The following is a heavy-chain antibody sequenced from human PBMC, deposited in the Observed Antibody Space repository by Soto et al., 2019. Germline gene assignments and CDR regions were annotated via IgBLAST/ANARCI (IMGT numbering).Heavy chain of an antibody. CDR2: IIPIFGTA. D-gene: IGHD6-6*01. J-gene: IGHJ4*02. V-gene: IGHV1-69*13. CDR3: ASPPPPLLAARIQEYYFDY. Sequence: SVKVSCKASGGTFSSYAISWVRQAPGQGLEWMGGIIPIFGTANYAQKFQGRVTITADESTSTAYMELSSLRSEDTAVYYCASPPPPLLAARIQEYYFDYWGQGTLVTVS. CDR1: GGTFSSYA.